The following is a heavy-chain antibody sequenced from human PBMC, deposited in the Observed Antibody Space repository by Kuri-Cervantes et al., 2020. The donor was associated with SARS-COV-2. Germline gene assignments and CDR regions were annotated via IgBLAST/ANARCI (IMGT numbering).Heavy chain of an antibody. CDR1: GFSFGSYA. J-gene: IGHJ5*02. CDR2: ISYDGSNE. CDR3: ARGQYGTGWYDH. Sequence: GGSLRLSCVGSGFSFGSYAMHWVRQAPGRGLEWVAIISYDGSNEYCADSVKGRFTISRDNTKSTLFLQMNRVRTEDTAVYYCARGQYGTGWYDHWAQGTLVTVSS. D-gene: IGHD2-8*02. V-gene: IGHV3-30-3*01.